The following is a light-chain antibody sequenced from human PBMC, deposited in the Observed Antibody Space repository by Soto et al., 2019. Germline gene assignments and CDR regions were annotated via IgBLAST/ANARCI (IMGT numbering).Light chain of an antibody. CDR2: RNN. J-gene: IGLJ3*02. V-gene: IGLV1-40*01. CDR3: ATWDVSLSAWV. Sequence: QSVLRQPPSVSGAPGQRVTISCTGSSSNIGAGYDVNWYHQLPGTAPKVLIYRNNNRPSGVPDRFSGFKSGTSASLAITGLQAEDEADYYCATWDVSLSAWVFGGVTKLTVL. CDR1: SSNIGAGYD.